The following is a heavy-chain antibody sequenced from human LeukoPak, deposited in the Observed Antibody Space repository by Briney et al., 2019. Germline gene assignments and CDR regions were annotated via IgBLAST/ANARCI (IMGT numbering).Heavy chain of an antibody. J-gene: IGHJ4*02. CDR1: GITLSNYG. D-gene: IGHD3-10*01. CDR3: AKRGVVIRVILVGFHKEAYYFDS. Sequence: GGSLRLSRAVSGITLSNYGMSWVRQAPGKGPEWVAGLSGSGGGTNYADSVKGRFTISRDNAKNTLYLQMNSLRAEDTAVYFCAKRGVVIRVILVGFHKEAYYFDSWGQGALVTVSS. CDR2: LSGSGGGT. V-gene: IGHV3-23*01.